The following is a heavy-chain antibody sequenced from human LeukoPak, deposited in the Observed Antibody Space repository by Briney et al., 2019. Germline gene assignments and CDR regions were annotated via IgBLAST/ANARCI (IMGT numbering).Heavy chain of an antibody. D-gene: IGHD6-13*01. CDR1: GYTFTSYG. CDR2: ISAYNGNT. J-gene: IGHJ6*02. V-gene: IGHV1-18*01. Sequence: ASVKVSCKASGYTFTSYGISWVRQAPGQGLEWMGWISAYNGNTNYAQKLQGRVTMTTDTSTSTAYMELRSLRSGDTAVYYCARDSEYSSSWYGPSYYYGMDVWGQGTTVTVSS. CDR3: ARDSEYSSSWYGPSYYYGMDV.